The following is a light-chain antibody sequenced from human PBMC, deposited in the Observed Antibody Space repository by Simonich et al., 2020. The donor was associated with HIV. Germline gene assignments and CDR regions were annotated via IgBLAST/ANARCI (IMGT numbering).Light chain of an antibody. V-gene: IGKV1-5*03. CDR1: QSINNW. CDR2: QAS. CDR3: QQFNSFPLT. Sequence: DIQMTQSPSSLSASVGDRVNITCRASQSINNWLAWYQQKPGKAPKLLIYQASSLESGVPSTFSGSGSGTEFTLTISSLQPDDFATYYCQQFNSFPLTFGQGTRLDIK. J-gene: IGKJ5*01.